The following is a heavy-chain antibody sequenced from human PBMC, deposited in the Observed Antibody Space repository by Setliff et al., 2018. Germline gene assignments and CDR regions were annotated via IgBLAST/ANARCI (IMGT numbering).Heavy chain of an antibody. Sequence: PGGSLRLSCAASGLTFTSHWMHWVRQAPGKGLVWVSRINIDGSYTSYADSVKGRFIISRDNAKNTLYLQMNSLRPEDTAVYYCARTCSGSGCYAGLESWGQGTPVTVSS. J-gene: IGHJ4*02. D-gene: IGHD2-15*01. CDR2: INIDGSYT. CDR3: ARTCSGSGCYAGLES. CDR1: GLTFTSHW. V-gene: IGHV3-74*01.